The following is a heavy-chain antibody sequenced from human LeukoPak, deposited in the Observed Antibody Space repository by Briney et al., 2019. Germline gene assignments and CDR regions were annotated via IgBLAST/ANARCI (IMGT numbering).Heavy chain of an antibody. CDR2: INPNTGDT. J-gene: IGHJ4*02. D-gene: IGHD6-6*01. V-gene: IGHV1-2*02. CDR3: ASYPRYSSSPPFDY. Sequence: ASVKVSCKASGYIFTGYYMHWVRQAPGQGLEWMGWINPNTGDTNYAQKFQGRVTMTRDTTISTAYMELSRLKSDDTAVYYCASYPRYSSSPPFDYWGQGTLVSVSS. CDR1: GYIFTGYY.